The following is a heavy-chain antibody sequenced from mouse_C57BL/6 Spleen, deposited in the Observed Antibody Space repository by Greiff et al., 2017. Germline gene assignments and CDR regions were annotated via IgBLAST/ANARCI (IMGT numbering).Heavy chain of an antibody. Sequence: VKLMESGAELVMPGASVKLSCKASGYTFTSYWMHWVKQRPGQGLEWIGEIDPSDSYTNYNQKFKGKSTLTVDKSSSTAYMQLSSLTSEDSAVYYCARYPHFAYWGQGTLVTVSA. CDR2: IDPSDSYT. CDR1: GYTFTSYW. CDR3: ARYPHFAY. J-gene: IGHJ3*01. V-gene: IGHV1-69*01.